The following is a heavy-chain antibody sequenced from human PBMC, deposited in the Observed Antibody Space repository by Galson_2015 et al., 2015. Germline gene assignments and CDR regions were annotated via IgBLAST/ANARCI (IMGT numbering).Heavy chain of an antibody. V-gene: IGHV3-48*03. Sequence: SLRLSCAASGFTFSSYEVNWVRQAPGKGLEWLSYISASGSPIYYADSVKGRFTISRDNAKNSLYLQMNSLRAEDSAVYYCARDTLRDYFDGSGFYRDAFDIWGQGTMVTVSS. CDR3: ARDTLRDYFDGSGFYRDAFDI. J-gene: IGHJ3*02. D-gene: IGHD3-22*01. CDR1: GFTFSSYE. CDR2: ISASGSPI.